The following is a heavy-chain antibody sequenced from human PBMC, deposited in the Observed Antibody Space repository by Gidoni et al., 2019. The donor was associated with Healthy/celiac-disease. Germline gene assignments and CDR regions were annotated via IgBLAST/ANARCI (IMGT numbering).Heavy chain of an antibody. CDR1: GGTFSSYA. D-gene: IGHD6-19*01. CDR2: IIPIFGTA. V-gene: IGHV1-69*01. Sequence: QVQLVQSGAEVKKPGSSVKVSCKASGGTFSSYAISWVRQAPGQGLEWMGGIIPIFGTANYAQKFQGRVTITADESTSTAYMELSSLRSEDTAVYYCARVQSPGYSSGWYGYFDYWGQGTLVTVSS. CDR3: ARVQSPGYSSGWYGYFDY. J-gene: IGHJ4*02.